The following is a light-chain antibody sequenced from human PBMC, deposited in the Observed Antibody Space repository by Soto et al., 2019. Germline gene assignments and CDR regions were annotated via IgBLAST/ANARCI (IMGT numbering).Light chain of an antibody. J-gene: IGLJ3*02. CDR2: ENN. Sequence: QSVLTQPPSVSAAPGQKVTMSCSGSSSDIGSNFVSWYQHPPGTAPNLLIYENNRRRSGVSDRFSGSKSGTSATLDITGLQTGDEADYYCATWDSSLSVVVFGGGNKLTVL. CDR3: ATWDSSLSVVV. CDR1: SSDIGSNF. V-gene: IGLV1-51*02.